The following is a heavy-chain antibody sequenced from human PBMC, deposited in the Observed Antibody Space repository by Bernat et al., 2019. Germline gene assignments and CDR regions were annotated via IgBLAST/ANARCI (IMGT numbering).Heavy chain of an antibody. Sequence: QVTLRESGPALVKPTQTLTLTCTFSGFSLSTSGMCVSWIRQPPGKALEWLARIDWDDDKYYSTSLKTRLTISKDTSKNQVVLTMTNMDPVDTATYYCAHSSCSGGSCYSGPFDYWGQGTLVTVSS. J-gene: IGHJ4*02. CDR3: AHSSCSGGSCYSGPFDY. V-gene: IGHV2-70*15. D-gene: IGHD2-15*01. CDR1: GFSLSTSGMC. CDR2: IDWDDDK.